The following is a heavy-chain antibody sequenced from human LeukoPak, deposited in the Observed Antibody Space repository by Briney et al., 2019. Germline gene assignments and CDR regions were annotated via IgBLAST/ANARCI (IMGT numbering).Heavy chain of an antibody. V-gene: IGHV1-69*13. Sequence: ASVKVSCKASGGTFSKYTISWVRQAPGQGLEWMGGIIPIFGIANYAQKFQGRVTITADESTSTAYMELSSLRSEDTAVYYCARDPREMATAPFGYYFDCWGQGTLVTVSS. CDR3: ARDPREMATAPFGYYFDC. J-gene: IGHJ4*02. CDR2: IIPIFGIA. CDR1: GGTFSKYT. D-gene: IGHD5-24*01.